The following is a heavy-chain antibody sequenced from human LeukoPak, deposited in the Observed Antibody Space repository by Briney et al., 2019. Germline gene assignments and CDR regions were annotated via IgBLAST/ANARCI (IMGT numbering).Heavy chain of an antibody. D-gene: IGHD2-15*01. V-gene: IGHV4-30-4*08. CDR1: GGSISSGDYY. CDR2: IYYSGST. Sequence: SETLSLTCTVSGGSISSGDYYWSWIRQPPGKGLEWIEYIYYSGSTYYNPSLKSRVTISVDTSKNQFSLKLSSVTAADTAVYYCARAVGGDSTSPFDPWGQGTLVTVSS. J-gene: IGHJ5*02. CDR3: ARAVGGDSTSPFDP.